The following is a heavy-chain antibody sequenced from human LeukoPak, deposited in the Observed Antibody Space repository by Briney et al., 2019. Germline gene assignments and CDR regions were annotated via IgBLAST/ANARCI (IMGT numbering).Heavy chain of an antibody. V-gene: IGHV1-8*01. CDR3: ARGPSRDYGSGSSWFDP. J-gene: IGHJ5*02. D-gene: IGHD3-10*01. Sequence: ASVKVSCKASGYTFSTYDINWVRQVTGQGLEWMGWMNPNSGNTGYAQKIQGRVTMTRNTSINTAYMELSSLRSEDRAVYYCARGPSRDYGSGSSWFDPWGQGTLVTVSS. CDR2: MNPNSGNT. CDR1: GYTFSTYD.